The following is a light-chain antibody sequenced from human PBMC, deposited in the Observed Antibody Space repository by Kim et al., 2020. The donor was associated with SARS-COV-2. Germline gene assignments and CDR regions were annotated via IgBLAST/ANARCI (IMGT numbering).Light chain of an antibody. Sequence: VALGQTARSTCGGNNIGSKNVHWYQQKPGQAPVLVIYRDSNRPSGIPERFSGSNSGNTATLTISRAQAGDEADYYCQVWDSSTVVFGGGTQLTVL. V-gene: IGLV3-9*01. CDR3: QVWDSSTVV. CDR2: RDS. CDR1: NIGSKN. J-gene: IGLJ2*01.